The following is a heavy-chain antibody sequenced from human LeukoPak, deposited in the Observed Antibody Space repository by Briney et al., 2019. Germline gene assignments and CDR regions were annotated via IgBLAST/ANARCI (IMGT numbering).Heavy chain of an antibody. V-gene: IGHV3-23*01. Sequence: GGSLRLSCEGSGFTFSAYDPSWVRQAQGQGLEWVAAISRSGSTPYYTASVKGRFTISRDNSKNTLFLQMNSLRAGDTAVYYCANLTPDSTTPTDFWGQGTLVTVSS. D-gene: IGHD1-1*01. CDR2: ISRSGSTP. J-gene: IGHJ4*02. CDR1: GFTFSAYD. CDR3: ANLTPDSTTPTDF.